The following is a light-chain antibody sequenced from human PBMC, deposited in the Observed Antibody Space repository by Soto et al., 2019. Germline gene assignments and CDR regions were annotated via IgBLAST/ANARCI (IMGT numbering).Light chain of an antibody. CDR2: RNN. J-gene: IGLJ1*01. Sequence: QSVLTQRPSASGTPGQRVTISCSGSSSNIGSNYVYWYQQLPGTAPKLLIYRNNQRPSGVPDRFSGSKSGTSASLAISGLRSEDEADYYCAAWDDSLSGYVFGTGTKLTVL. CDR1: SSNIGSNY. V-gene: IGLV1-47*01. CDR3: AAWDDSLSGYV.